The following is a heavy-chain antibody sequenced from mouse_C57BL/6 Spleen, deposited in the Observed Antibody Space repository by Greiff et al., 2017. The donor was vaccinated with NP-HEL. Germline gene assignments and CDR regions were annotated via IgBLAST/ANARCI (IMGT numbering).Heavy chain of an antibody. CDR1: GYTFTSYW. V-gene: IGHV1-61*01. J-gene: IGHJ3*01. CDR2: IYPSDSET. D-gene: IGHD2-4*01. Sequence: VQLQQSGAELVRPGSSVKLSCKASGYTFTSYWMDWVKQRPGQGLEWIGNIYPSDSETHYNQKFKDKATLTVDKSSSTAYMQLSSLTSEDSAVYYCARGLYDYGFAYWGQRTLVTVSA. CDR3: ARGLYDYGFAY.